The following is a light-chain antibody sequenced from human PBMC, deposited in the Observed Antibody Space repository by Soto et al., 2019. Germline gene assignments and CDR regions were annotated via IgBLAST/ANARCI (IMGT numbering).Light chain of an antibody. V-gene: IGKV3-20*01. Sequence: EIVLSLSLGTLSLYPGERATLSCRASQSVSSSYLAWYQQKPGQAPRLLIYGASSRATGIPDRFSGSGSGTDFTLTISRLEPGDFAVYYCQQYGSSLGVTFGG. CDR3: QQYGSSLGVT. J-gene: IGKJ4*01. CDR1: QSVSSSY. CDR2: GAS.